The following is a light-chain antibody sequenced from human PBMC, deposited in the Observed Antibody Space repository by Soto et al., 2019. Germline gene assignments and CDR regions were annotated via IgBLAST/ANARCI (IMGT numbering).Light chain of an antibody. CDR1: QSVSTR. V-gene: IGKV3-15*01. CDR3: QQYKNWPPEYT. J-gene: IGKJ2*01. Sequence: EIVMTQSPATLSLSPGERATLSCRASQSVSTRLAWYQQKPGQAPRLLIYDASTRATGIPARFSGSGSGTEFTLTISSLQSEDFVLYYCQQYKNWPPEYTFGPGDQAGDQT. CDR2: DAS.